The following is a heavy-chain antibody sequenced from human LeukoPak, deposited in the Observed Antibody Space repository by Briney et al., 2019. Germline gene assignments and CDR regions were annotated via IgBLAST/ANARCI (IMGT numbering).Heavy chain of an antibody. CDR1: GGSFSGYY. V-gene: IGHV4-34*01. CDR2: INHSGST. CDR3: ARGPDIVVVVAAYFDY. Sequence: PSETLSLTCAVYGGSFSGYYWSWIRQPPGKGLEWIGEINHSGSTNYNPSLKRRVTISVDTSKNQFSLKLSSVTAADTAVYYCARGPDIVVVVAAYFDYWGQGTLVTVSS. D-gene: IGHD2-15*01. J-gene: IGHJ4*02.